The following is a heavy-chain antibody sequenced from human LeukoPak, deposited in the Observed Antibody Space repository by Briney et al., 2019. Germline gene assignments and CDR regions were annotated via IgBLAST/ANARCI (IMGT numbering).Heavy chain of an antibody. D-gene: IGHD5-12*01. CDR1: GFTFSSYA. J-gene: IGHJ5*02. Sequence: GGSLRLSCAAAGFTFSSYAMSWVRQAPGKGLEWVSAISGSGGSTYYADSVKGRFTISRDNSKNTLYLQMNSLRAEDTAVYYCAKDLYGYVSNWFDPWGQGTLVTVSS. CDR2: ISGSGGST. CDR3: AKDLYGYVSNWFDP. V-gene: IGHV3-23*01.